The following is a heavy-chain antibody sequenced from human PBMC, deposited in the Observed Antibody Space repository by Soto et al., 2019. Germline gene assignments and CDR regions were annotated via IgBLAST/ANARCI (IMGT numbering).Heavy chain of an antibody. Sequence: EVQLLESGGGLVQPGGSLRLSCAASGFSFSSYAMSWVRQPPGKGLEWVSSINGKDDTTYYADSVKGRFTISRDNSKNTLFLQVNSLRVEDTAVYYCAKVGVWYISGVNHFDYWGQGTLVTVSS. J-gene: IGHJ4*02. V-gene: IGHV3-23*01. CDR3: AKVGVWYISGVNHFDY. CDR1: GFSFSSYA. D-gene: IGHD6-19*01. CDR2: INGKDDTT.